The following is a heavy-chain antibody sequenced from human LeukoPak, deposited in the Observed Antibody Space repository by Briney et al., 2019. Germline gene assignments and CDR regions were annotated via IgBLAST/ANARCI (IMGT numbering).Heavy chain of an antibody. D-gene: IGHD1-26*01. J-gene: IGHJ4*02. CDR3: ATALARVGATGDY. V-gene: IGHV3-23*01. CDR1: GLTFSSYA. Sequence: GGSLRLSCAASGLTFSSYAMSWVRQAPGKGLEWVSAISGSGGSTYYADSVKGRFTISRDNSKNTLYLQMNSLRAEDTAVYYCATALARVGATGDYWGQGTLVTVSS. CDR2: ISGSGGST.